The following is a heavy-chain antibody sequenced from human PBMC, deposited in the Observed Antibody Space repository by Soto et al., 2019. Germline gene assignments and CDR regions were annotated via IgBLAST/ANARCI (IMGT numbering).Heavy chain of an antibody. Sequence: PGGSLRLSCSASGFTFSSYSMNWVRQAPGKGLEWVSYISSSSSTVYYADSVKGRFTISRDNAENSLYLQMNSLRDEDTAVYSCARDYSPVMNYYYYYGMDVWGQGTTVTVSS. CDR1: GFTFSSYS. V-gene: IGHV3-48*02. CDR2: ISSSSSTV. CDR3: ARDYSPVMNYYYYYGMDV. J-gene: IGHJ6*02. D-gene: IGHD3-16*01.